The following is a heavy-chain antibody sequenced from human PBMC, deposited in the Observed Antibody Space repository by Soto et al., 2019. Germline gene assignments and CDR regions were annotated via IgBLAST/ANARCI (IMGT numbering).Heavy chain of an antibody. V-gene: IGHV3-74*01. CDR1: GFTFSSYW. CDR3: ARDRPYYDFWSGYNYYYYGMDV. D-gene: IGHD3-3*01. Sequence: GGSLRLSCAASGFTFSSYWMHWVRQAPGKGLVWVSRINSDGSSTSYADSVKGRFTISRDNAKNTLYLQMNSLRAEDTAVYYCARDRPYYDFWSGYNYYYYGMDVWGQGTTVTVSS. CDR2: INSDGSST. J-gene: IGHJ6*02.